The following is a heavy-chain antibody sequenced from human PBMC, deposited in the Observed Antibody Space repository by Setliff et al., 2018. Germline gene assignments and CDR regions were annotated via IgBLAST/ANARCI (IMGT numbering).Heavy chain of an antibody. D-gene: IGHD2-15*01. CDR3: ARTCSGSGCYAGLES. V-gene: IGHV3-33*08. CDR2: IWDDGGNK. CDR1: GFTFSSYR. Sequence: QPGGSLRLSCAASGFTFSSYRMHWVRQAPGKGLEWVAVIWDDGGNKHHADSVKGRFTISRDNSKNTLYLQMNSLRPEDTAVYYCARTCSGSGCYAGLESWGQGTPVTVSS. J-gene: IGHJ4*02.